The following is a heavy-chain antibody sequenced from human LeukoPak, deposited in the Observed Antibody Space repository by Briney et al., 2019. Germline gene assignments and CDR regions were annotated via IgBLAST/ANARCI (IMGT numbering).Heavy chain of an antibody. V-gene: IGHV3-7*01. Sequence: HSGGSLRLSCTASRFTFSTSWMAWVRQAPGKGLEWVANINLDGSTKNFVDSVKGRFTISRDNAKNSLYLQMDSLRAEDTAVYYCARDSGYNAFDIWGQGTMVTVSS. CDR3: ARDSGYNAFDI. J-gene: IGHJ3*02. CDR1: RFTFSTSW. CDR2: INLDGSTK. D-gene: IGHD5-18*01.